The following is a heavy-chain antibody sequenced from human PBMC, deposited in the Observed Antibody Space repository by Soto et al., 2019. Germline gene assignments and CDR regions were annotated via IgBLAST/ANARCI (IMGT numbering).Heavy chain of an antibody. CDR3: ARAPRGNYGYPSYFDY. D-gene: IGHD3-10*01. CDR2: INYSGST. CDR1: GGSISSYY. J-gene: IGHJ4*02. Sequence: TSETLSLTCTVSGGSISSYYWSWIRQPPGKGLEWIGYINYSGSTNYNPSLKSRVTISVDTSKNQFSLKLSSVTAADTAVYYCARAPRGNYGYPSYFDYWGQGTLVTVSS. V-gene: IGHV4-59*01.